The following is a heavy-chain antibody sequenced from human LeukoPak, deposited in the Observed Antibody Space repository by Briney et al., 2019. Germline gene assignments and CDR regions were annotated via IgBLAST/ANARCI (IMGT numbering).Heavy chain of an antibody. CDR1: GGTFNSYA. Sequence: GALVKVSCKASGGTFNSYAISWVRQAPGQGLEWMGGIMPLFGTANYAQEFQGRVTFTTDESASTAYMEVSSLRSEDTAVYYCASGSLGDGYGVGDYYQYMDVWGKGTTVTVSS. J-gene: IGHJ6*03. V-gene: IGHV1-69*05. CDR3: ASGSLGDGYGVGDYYQYMDV. CDR2: IMPLFGTA. D-gene: IGHD5-24*01.